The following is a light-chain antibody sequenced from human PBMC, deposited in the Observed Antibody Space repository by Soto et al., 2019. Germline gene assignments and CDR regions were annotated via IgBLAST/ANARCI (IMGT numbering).Light chain of an antibody. CDR1: SDDVGRYNL. CDR2: EAT. V-gene: IGLV2-23*02. Sequence: QSALTQPASGSGSPGQSITISCIGTSDDVGRYNLVSWYQHHPGKAPKVVIYEATKRPSGVSGRFSGSKSGNTASLTISGLQADDEAHYYCCSYGGFSTFVIFGGGTQLTVL. CDR3: CSYGGFSTFVI. J-gene: IGLJ2*01.